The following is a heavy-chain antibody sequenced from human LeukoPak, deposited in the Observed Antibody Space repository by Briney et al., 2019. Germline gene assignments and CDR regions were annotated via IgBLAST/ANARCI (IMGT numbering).Heavy chain of an antibody. CDR2: IYYSGST. J-gene: IGHJ4*02. CDR1: GGSISSSSYY. Sequence: SETLSLTCTVSGGSISSSSYYWGWIRQPPGKGLEWIGSIYYSGSTYYNPSLKSRVTISVDTSKNQFSLKLSSVTSADTAVYYCARDLNWKSDYWGQGTLVTVSS. V-gene: IGHV4-39*07. D-gene: IGHD1-20*01. CDR3: ARDLNWKSDY.